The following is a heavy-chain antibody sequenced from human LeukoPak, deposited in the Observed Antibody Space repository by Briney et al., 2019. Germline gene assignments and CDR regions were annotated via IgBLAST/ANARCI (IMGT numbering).Heavy chain of an antibody. CDR1: GFTFSSYE. D-gene: IGHD5-18*01. Sequence: GGSLRLSCAASGFTFSSYEMNWVRQVPGEGLEWVSYISSSGSTIYYADSVKGRFTISRDNAKNSLYLQMNSLRAEDTAVYYCARTDTAMVTYWGQGTLVTVSS. V-gene: IGHV3-48*03. CDR3: ARTDTAMVTY. J-gene: IGHJ4*02. CDR2: ISSSGSTI.